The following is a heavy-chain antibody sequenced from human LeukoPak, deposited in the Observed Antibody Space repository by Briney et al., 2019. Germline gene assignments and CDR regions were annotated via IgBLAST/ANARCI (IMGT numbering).Heavy chain of an antibody. CDR2: ISSSSSYI. J-gene: IGHJ4*02. CDR3: ARDLPPTYYDFWSGYYPPYYFDY. CDR1: GFTFSSYS. V-gene: IGHV3-21*01. D-gene: IGHD3-3*01. Sequence: GGSLRLSCAASGFTFSSYSMNWVRQAPGKGLEWVSSISSSSSYIYYADSVKGRFTISRDNAKNSLHLQMNSLRAEDTAVYYCARDLPPTYYDFWSGYYPPYYFDYWGQGTLVTVSS.